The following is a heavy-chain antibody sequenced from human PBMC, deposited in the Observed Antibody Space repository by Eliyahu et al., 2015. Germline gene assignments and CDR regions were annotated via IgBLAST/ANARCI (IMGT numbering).Heavy chain of an antibody. Sequence: QVQLQESGPGLVKPSQTLSLTCTVXGXXXSSGDYYWSWXRQPPGKGLEWIGYIYYSGSTYYNPSLKSRVTISVDTSKNQFSLKLSSVTAADTAVYYCASLTVTAYNWFDPWGQGTLVTVSS. J-gene: IGHJ5*02. CDR1: GXXXSSGDYY. V-gene: IGHV4-30-4*01. CDR3: ASLTVTAYNWFDP. CDR2: IYYSGST. D-gene: IGHD4-17*01.